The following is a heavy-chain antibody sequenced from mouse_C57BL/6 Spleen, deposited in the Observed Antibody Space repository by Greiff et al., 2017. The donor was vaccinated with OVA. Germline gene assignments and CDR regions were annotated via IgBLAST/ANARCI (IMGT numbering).Heavy chain of an antibody. CDR3: ARSSVATGYFDD. CDR2: IHPNSGST. Sequence: QVQLQQPGAELVKPGASVKLSCKASGYTFTSYWMHWVKQRPGQGLEWIGMIHPNSGSTNYNEKFKSKATLTVDKSSSTAYMQLSSLTSEDSAVYYCARSSVATGYFDDWGQGTTLTVSS. V-gene: IGHV1-64*01. J-gene: IGHJ2*01. CDR1: GYTFTSYW. D-gene: IGHD1-1*01.